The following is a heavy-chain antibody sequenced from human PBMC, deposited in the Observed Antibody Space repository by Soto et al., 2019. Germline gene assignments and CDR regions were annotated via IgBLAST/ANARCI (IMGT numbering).Heavy chain of an antibody. CDR1: GGSFSIYY. J-gene: IGHJ4*02. CDR3: ASLYCSGDSCYWDY. CDR2: IYNSGST. Sequence: PSETLSLTCAVYGGSFSIYYWSWIRQPPGKGLEWIGNIYNSGSTNYNPSLKSRVTVSVDTSRHQFSLKLSSVTAADTAMYYCASLYCSGDSCYWDYWGQGTLVTVSS. V-gene: IGHV4-59*01. D-gene: IGHD2-15*01.